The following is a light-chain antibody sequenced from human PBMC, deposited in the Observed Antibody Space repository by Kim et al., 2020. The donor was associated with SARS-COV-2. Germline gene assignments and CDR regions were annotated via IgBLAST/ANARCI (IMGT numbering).Light chain of an antibody. CDR3: QQYGSSSLMYT. V-gene: IGKV3-20*01. CDR2: GAS. CDR1: QSVSSSY. J-gene: IGKJ2*01. Sequence: EIVLTQSPGTLSLSPGESATLSCRASQSVSSSYLAWFQQKPGQAPRLLIYGASSRATGIPDRFSGSGCGTDFTLTISRLEPEDFAVYYCQQYGSSSLMYTFGQGTKLEI.